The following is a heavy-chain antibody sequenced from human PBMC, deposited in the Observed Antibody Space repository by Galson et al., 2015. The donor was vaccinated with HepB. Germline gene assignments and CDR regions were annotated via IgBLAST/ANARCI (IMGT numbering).Heavy chain of an antibody. Sequence: SVKVSCKASGGTFSSYAISWVRQAPGQGLEWMGRIIPILGIANYAQKFQGRVTITADKSTSTAYMELSSLRSEDTAVYYCAGPNPRGYSGYDPPYYYYMDVWGKGTTVTVSS. J-gene: IGHJ6*03. V-gene: IGHV1-69*04. CDR1: GGTFSSYA. CDR2: IIPILGIA. CDR3: AGPNPRGYSGYDPPYYYYMDV. D-gene: IGHD5-12*01.